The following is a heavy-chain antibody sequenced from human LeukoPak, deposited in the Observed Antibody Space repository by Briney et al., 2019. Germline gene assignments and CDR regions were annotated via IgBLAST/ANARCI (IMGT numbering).Heavy chain of an antibody. Sequence: ASVKVSCKVSGDNLSELTVHWVRQAPGKGVEWIGGFDPEEGERLYAQKFEGRVTMTEDTSTDTAYMQLNSLRSEDTPVYYCATFCVYDLLECFDYWGQGTLVTVSS. J-gene: IGHJ4*02. D-gene: IGHD5/OR15-5a*01. CDR3: ATFCVYDLLECFDY. V-gene: IGHV1-24*01. CDR2: FDPEEGER. CDR1: GDNLSELT.